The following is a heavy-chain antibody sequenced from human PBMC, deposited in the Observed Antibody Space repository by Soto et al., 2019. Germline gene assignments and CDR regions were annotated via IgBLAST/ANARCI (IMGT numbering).Heavy chain of an antibody. CDR1: GGSVSSGDYY. Sequence: SETLSLTCTVSGGSVSSGDYYWSWIRQPPGKGLEWIGYIYYSGNTNYNPSLKSRVIISVDTSKNLFSLKLTSVTAADTAVYYCARIPVDTSMIYWLDPWGQGTLVTVS. D-gene: IGHD5-18*01. J-gene: IGHJ5*02. CDR2: IYYSGNT. V-gene: IGHV4-61*08. CDR3: ARIPVDTSMIYWLDP.